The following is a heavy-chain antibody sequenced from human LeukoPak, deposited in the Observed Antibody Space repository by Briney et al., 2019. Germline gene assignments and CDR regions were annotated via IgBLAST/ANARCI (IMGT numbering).Heavy chain of an antibody. Sequence: SQTLSLTCAVSGGSISSGGYSWSWIRQPPGKGLEWIGYIYHSGSTYYNPSLKSRVTISVDRSKNQCSLKLSSVTAADTAVYYCARGKDYYGSGSFDYWGQGTLVTVSS. V-gene: IGHV4-30-2*01. J-gene: IGHJ4*02. D-gene: IGHD3-10*01. CDR1: GGSISSGGYS. CDR3: ARGKDYYGSGSFDY. CDR2: IYHSGST.